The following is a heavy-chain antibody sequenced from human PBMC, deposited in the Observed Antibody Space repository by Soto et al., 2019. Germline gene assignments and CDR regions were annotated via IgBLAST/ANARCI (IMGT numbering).Heavy chain of an antibody. CDR3: ATGYCSSTSCYVGFDY. CDR2: FDPEDGET. J-gene: IGHJ4*02. Sequence: ASVKVSCKVSGYTLTELSMHWVRQAPGKGLEWMGGFDPEDGETIYAQKFQGRVTMTEDTSTDTAYMELSSLRSEDTALYYCATGYCSSTSCYVGFDYWGQGTLVTVSS. D-gene: IGHD2-2*01. V-gene: IGHV1-24*01. CDR1: GYTLTELS.